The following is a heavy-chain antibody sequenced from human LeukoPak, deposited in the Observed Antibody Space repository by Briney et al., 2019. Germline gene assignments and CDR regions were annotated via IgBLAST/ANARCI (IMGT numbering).Heavy chain of an antibody. V-gene: IGHV3-30*03. Sequence: PGGSLRLSCAASGFTFSSYGMHWVRQAPGKGLEWVAVISYDASNKYYADSVKGRFSISRDNSKNSLSLEMNSLRTEDTAMYYCARESGKFDYWGQGTLASVPS. J-gene: IGHJ4*02. CDR3: ARESGKFDY. CDR1: GFTFSSYG. CDR2: ISYDASNK.